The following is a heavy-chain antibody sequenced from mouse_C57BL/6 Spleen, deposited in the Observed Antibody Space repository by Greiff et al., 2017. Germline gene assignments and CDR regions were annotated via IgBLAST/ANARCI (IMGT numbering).Heavy chain of an antibody. CDR1: GYAFSSSW. D-gene: IGHD1-1*01. CDR2: IYPGDGDT. J-gene: IGHJ2*01. V-gene: IGHV1-82*01. Sequence: QVHVKQSGPELVKPGASVKISCKASGYAFSSSWMNWVKQRPGKGLEWIGRIYPGDGDTNYNGKFKGKATLTADKSSSTAYMQLSSLTSEDSAVYFCARESITTVFFDYWGQGTTLTVSS. CDR3: ARESITTVFFDY.